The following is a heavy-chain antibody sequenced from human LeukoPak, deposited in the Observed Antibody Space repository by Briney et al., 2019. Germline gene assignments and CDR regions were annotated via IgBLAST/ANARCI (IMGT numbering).Heavy chain of an antibody. J-gene: IGHJ4*02. V-gene: IGHV4-59*11. Sequence: PPETPSLTRTVSCGYISSHHWSWIRPPPRERPEWNGYNYYRGSTNYHPSLKSRVTMSVDTSKNQFSLALSSVTAADTAVYYWAGGAPGGNDFGDYWGQGTLVTVSS. CDR3: AGGAPGGNDFGDY. D-gene: IGHD4-17*01. CDR1: CGYISSHH. CDR2: NYYRGST.